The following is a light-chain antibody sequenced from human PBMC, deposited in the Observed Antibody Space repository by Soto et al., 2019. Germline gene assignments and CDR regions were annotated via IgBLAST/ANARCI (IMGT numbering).Light chain of an antibody. Sequence: DIVMTQSPDSLAVSLGEGASINCKSSQTILYSSNNKTYLAWYQQSPGQPPKLLIYWASTREYGVPDRFSGSGSGTDFTLTISSLQAEDVAVYYCQQYYTTPRTFGQGTKVEIK. CDR2: WAS. J-gene: IGKJ1*01. CDR1: QTILYSSNNKTY. CDR3: QQYYTTPRT. V-gene: IGKV4-1*01.